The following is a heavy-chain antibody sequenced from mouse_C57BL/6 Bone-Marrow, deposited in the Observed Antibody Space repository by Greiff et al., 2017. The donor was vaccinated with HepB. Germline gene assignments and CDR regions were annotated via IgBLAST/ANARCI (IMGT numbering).Heavy chain of an antibody. CDR1: GFNIKDDY. J-gene: IGHJ2*01. V-gene: IGHV14-4*01. D-gene: IGHD2-1*01. Sequence: EVQLQESGAELVRPGASVRLSCTASGFNIKDDYMHWVKQRPEQGLEWIGWIDPENGATEYASKFQGKATITADTSSNTADLQLSSLTSEDTAVYYCTVYGNYPYFDYWGQGTTLTVSS. CDR2: IDPENGAT. CDR3: TVYGNYPYFDY.